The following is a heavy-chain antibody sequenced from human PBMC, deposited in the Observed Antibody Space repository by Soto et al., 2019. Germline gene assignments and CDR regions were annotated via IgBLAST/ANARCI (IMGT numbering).Heavy chain of an antibody. Sequence: SVKVSCKASGGTFNTYSLRWVRQAPRQGLAWMGRIIPLLDITNYAQNFQGRITITADKSTGTAYMELSSLRSEDTAVYYCARNKYCETSTCWSYNWFDPWGQGTLVTVSS. V-gene: IGHV1-69*02. CDR3: ARNKYCETSTCWSYNWFDP. J-gene: IGHJ5*02. CDR2: IIPLLDIT. CDR1: GGTFNTYS. D-gene: IGHD2-21*01.